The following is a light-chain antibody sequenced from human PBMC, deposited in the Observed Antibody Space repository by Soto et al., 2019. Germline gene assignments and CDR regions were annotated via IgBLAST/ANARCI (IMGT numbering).Light chain of an antibody. CDR1: NIDVVLYDR. Sequence: QSALTQPPSVSGSPGQSVSISCSGTNIDVVLYDRVAWYRQIPGTAPKLLIYEVSHRLVEVPDRFSGSKSANAASLTISRLLTDYESEYFRSLSSNPNTWVCGVWTKVTVL. V-gene: IGLV2-18*01. J-gene: IGLJ3*02. CDR3: SLSSNPNTWV. CDR2: EVS.